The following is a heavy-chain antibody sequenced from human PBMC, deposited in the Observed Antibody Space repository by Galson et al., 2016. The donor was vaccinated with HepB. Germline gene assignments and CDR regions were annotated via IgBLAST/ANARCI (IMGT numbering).Heavy chain of an antibody. Sequence: QSGAEVKKPGESLRISCKGSGYTFTSYWISWVRQTPGKGLEWMGRIDPSDSYTNYSPSFQGHVTISADRSISTAYLQWSSLKASDTAMYYCARFEETYGAFDIWGQGTMVTVSS. V-gene: IGHV5-10-1*01. CDR1: GYTFTSYW. CDR3: ARFEETYGAFDI. J-gene: IGHJ3*02. D-gene: IGHD4-17*01. CDR2: IDPSDSYT.